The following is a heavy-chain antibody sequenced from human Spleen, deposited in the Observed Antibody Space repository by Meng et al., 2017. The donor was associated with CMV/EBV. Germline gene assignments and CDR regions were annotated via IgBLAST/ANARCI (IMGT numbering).Heavy chain of an antibody. CDR1: GFTVSNH. CDR3: ARDRGVQVYYYGMDV. Sequence: GGSLRLSCAASGFTVSNHMIWVRQAPGKGLEWVSVIYSGGDTNYADSVKGRFTISTDNSKNTLYLQMNSLRAEDTAVYYCARDRGVQVYYYGMDVWGQGTTVTVSS. V-gene: IGHV3-53*05. J-gene: IGHJ6*02. D-gene: IGHD3-10*01. CDR2: IYSGGDT.